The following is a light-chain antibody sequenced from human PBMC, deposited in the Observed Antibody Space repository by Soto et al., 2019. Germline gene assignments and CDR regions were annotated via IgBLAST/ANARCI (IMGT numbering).Light chain of an antibody. CDR3: QSYDSNLSGWV. CDR1: SCNIGAGYD. V-gene: IGLV1-40*01. J-gene: IGLJ3*02. CDR2: GSS. Sequence: QSVLTQPPSVSGSPGQSVTISCTGSSCNIGAGYDVHWYQQLPGTAPKLLIYGSSNRPSGVPDRFSGSKSSTSASLAITGLQAEDEADYYCQSYDSNLSGWVFGGGTKLTVL.